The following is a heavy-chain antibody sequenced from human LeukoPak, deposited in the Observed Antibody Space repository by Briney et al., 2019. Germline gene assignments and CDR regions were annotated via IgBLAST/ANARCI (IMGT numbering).Heavy chain of an antibody. V-gene: IGHV3-53*01. CDR3: AKPARTDYTDY. D-gene: IGHD1-14*01. Sequence: GGSLRLSCAASGFTVSSNYMSWVRQAPGKGLEWVSIIYSGGSTFYADSVKGRFTISRDNSKNTLYLQMNSLRAEDTAVYYCAKPARTDYTDYWGQGTLVTVSS. CDR1: GFTVSSNY. CDR2: IYSGGST. J-gene: IGHJ4*02.